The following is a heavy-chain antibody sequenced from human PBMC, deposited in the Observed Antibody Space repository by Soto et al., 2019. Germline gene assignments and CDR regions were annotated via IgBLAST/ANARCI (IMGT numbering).Heavy chain of an antibody. Sequence: QVPLVQSGAEVKKPGASVKVSCKASGYTFTSYAMHWVRQAPGQRLEWMGWINAGNGNTKYSQKFQGRVTITRDTSASTAYMELSSLRSEDTAVYYCASPYCSGGSCGPNWYFDLWGRGTLVTVSS. CDR3: ASPYCSGGSCGPNWYFDL. J-gene: IGHJ2*01. V-gene: IGHV1-3*01. CDR2: INAGNGNT. CDR1: GYTFTSYA. D-gene: IGHD2-15*01.